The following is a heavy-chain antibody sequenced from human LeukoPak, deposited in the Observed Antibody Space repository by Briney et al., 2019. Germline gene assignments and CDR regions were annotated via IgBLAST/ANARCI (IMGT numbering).Heavy chain of an antibody. CDR2: ISSSGSYI. V-gene: IGHV3-21*04. CDR3: AKEYTGTFSPFPSYFDN. D-gene: IGHD1-26*01. Sequence: GGSLRLSCAASGFTFSSYSMNWVRQAPGKGLEWVSSISSSGSYIYYADSMKGRFTISRDNSKNTLYLQMNSLRAEDTAIYYCAKEYTGTFSPFPSYFDNWGQGTLVTVSS. CDR1: GFTFSSYS. J-gene: IGHJ4*02.